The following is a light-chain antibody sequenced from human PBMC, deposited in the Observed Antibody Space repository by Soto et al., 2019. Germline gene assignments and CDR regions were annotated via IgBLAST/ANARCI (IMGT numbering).Light chain of an antibody. CDR2: DAS. CDR1: QSISSW. J-gene: IGKJ4*02. CDR3: QQYNSYSFT. Sequence: DIQMTQSPSTLSASVGDRVTITCRASQSISSWLAWYQQKPGKAPKLLIYDASSLESGVPSRFSGSGSGTEFTLNISSLQPDDFATYYCQQYNSYSFTFGGGTK. V-gene: IGKV1-5*01.